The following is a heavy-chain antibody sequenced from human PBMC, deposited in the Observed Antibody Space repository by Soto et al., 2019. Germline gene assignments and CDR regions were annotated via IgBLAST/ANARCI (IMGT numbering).Heavy chain of an antibody. Sequence: QVQLVQSGAEVKKPGASVKVSCKASGHTFTSYAMHWVRQAPGQRLEWMGWINAGNGNTKYSQKFQGRVTITRDTSASTAYMELSSLRSEDTAVYYCARSIVVVTAADYWSQGTLVTVSS. V-gene: IGHV1-3*01. D-gene: IGHD2-21*02. J-gene: IGHJ4*02. CDR3: ARSIVVVTAADY. CDR2: INAGNGNT. CDR1: GHTFTSYA.